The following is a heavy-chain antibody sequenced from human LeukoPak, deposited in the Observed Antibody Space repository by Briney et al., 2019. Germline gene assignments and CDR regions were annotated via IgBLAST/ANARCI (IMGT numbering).Heavy chain of an antibody. V-gene: IGHV3-7*01. J-gene: IGHJ4*02. D-gene: IGHD1-20*01. CDR1: GFTFGKYW. Sequence: GGSLRLSCVASGFTFGKYWMSWVRQAPGKGLEWVANIKRDGKEKHYVDSVKGRFTISRDNARNSLYLQMSSLRAEDTAVYYCAKDGAYDWNDKSDYWGQGTLVTVSS. CDR2: IKRDGKEK. CDR3: AKDGAYDWNDKSDY.